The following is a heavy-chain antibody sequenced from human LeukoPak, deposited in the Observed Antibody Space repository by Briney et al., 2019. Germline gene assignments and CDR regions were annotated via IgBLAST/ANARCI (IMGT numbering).Heavy chain of an antibody. D-gene: IGHD6-13*01. CDR1: GASISNYY. V-gene: IGHV4-39*07. CDR3: ASLYSSSWYWFDP. Sequence: SETLSLTCTVSGASISNYYWGWIRQPPGKGLEWIGSIYYSGSTYYNPSLKSRVTISVDTSKNQFSLKLSSVTAADTAVYYCASLYSSSWYWFDPWGQGTLVTVSS. J-gene: IGHJ5*02. CDR2: IYYSGST.